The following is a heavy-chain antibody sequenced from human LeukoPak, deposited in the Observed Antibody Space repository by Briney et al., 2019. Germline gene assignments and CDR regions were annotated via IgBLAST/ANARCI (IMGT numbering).Heavy chain of an antibody. CDR2: IYYSGST. CDR1: GGSISSSSYY. CDR3: ANYDYGDYLRFRNAFGI. Sequence: SETLSLTCTVSGGSISSSSYYWGWIRQPPGKGLEWIGSIYYSGSTYYNPSLKSRVTISVDTSKNQFSLKLSSVTAADTAVYYCANYDYGDYLRFRNAFGIWGQGTMVTVSS. J-gene: IGHJ3*02. V-gene: IGHV4-39*07. D-gene: IGHD4-17*01.